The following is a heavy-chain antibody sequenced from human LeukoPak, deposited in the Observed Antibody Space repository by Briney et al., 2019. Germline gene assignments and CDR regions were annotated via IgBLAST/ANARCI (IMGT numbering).Heavy chain of an antibody. Sequence: ASVKVSCKASGYTFTSYGISWVRQAPGQGLEWVGCISAYNGNTNYAQKLQGRVTMTTDTSTSTAYMELRSLTSDDTAVYYCARDTLITMVRGVIIALGYWGQGTLVTVSS. CDR1: GYTFTSYG. V-gene: IGHV1-18*01. D-gene: IGHD3-10*01. CDR3: ARDTLITMVRGVIIALGY. J-gene: IGHJ4*02. CDR2: ISAYNGNT.